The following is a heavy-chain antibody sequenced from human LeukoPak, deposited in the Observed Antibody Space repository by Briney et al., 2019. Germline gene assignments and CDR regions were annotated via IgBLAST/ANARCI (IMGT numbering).Heavy chain of an antibody. CDR1: GFTFSDYY. D-gene: IGHD1-26*01. J-gene: IGHJ1*01. V-gene: IGHV3-11*01. CDR3: AKKVVVGATSPYSDFQD. CDR2: ISSSGSTI. Sequence: GGSLRLSCAASGFTFSDYYMSWIRQAPGKGLEWVSYISSSGSTIYYADSVKGRFTISRDNAKNSLYLQMNSLRAEDTAVYYCAKKVVVGATSPYSDFQDWGQGTLVTVSS.